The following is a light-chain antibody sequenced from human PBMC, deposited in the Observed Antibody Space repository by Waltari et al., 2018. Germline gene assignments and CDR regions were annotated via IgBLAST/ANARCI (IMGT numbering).Light chain of an antibody. V-gene: IGKV1-8*01. CDR2: AAS. CDR1: QGISSY. Sequence: AIRITQSPSSLSASTGDRVTITCRASQGISSYLAWYQQKPGKAPKLLIYAASTLQSGVPSRFSGSGSGTDFTLTTSCLQSEDFATYYCQQYYSYQWTFGQGTKVEIK. CDR3: QQYYSYQWT. J-gene: IGKJ1*01.